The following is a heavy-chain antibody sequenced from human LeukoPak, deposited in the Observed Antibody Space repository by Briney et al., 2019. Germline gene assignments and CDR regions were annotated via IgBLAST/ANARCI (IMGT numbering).Heavy chain of an antibody. J-gene: IGHJ4*02. CDR1: GFTVSSNY. Sequence: PGGSLRLSCAASGFTVSSNYMSWVRQAPGKGLEWVSVIYSGGSTYYADSVKGRFTISRDNSKNTLYLQMNSLRAEDTAVYYCAMSVDTAMAVGGFDYWGQGTLVTVSS. CDR2: IYSGGST. CDR3: AMSVDTAMAVGGFDY. V-gene: IGHV3-53*01. D-gene: IGHD5-18*01.